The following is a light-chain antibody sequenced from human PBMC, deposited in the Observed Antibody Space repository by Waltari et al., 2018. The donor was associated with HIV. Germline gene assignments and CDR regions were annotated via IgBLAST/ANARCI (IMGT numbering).Light chain of an antibody. CDR1: ETIRSN. V-gene: IGKV3-15*01. Sequence: EIVMTQSPATLPVSPGERVTLSCRASETIRSNLAWDQQKPGQAPRPLIYRASSRATGIPARFSGSGSGTEFTLTISSLQSEDFALYYCQQYNIFPLTFGGGTKVEIK. CDR3: QQYNIFPLT. CDR2: RAS. J-gene: IGKJ4*01.